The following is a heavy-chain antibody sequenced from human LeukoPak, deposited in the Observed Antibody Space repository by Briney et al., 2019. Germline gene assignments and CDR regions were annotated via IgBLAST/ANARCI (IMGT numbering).Heavy chain of an antibody. CDR1: GFTFSDHY. V-gene: IGHV3-72*01. Sequence: GSLRLSCAAFGFTFSDHYMDWVRPAPEQGLEWVGRIRNKANSYTSAYAASVKGRLTVSRDDSKNSLYLQMSSLTTEDTAVYYCAKGYCTGVSCYSGDYWGQGTLVTVSS. J-gene: IGHJ4*02. CDR2: IRNKANSYTS. D-gene: IGHD2-15*01. CDR3: AKGYCTGVSCYSGDY.